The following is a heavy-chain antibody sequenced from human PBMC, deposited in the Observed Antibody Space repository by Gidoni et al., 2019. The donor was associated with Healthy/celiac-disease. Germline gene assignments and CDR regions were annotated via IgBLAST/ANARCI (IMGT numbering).Heavy chain of an antibody. J-gene: IGHJ5*02. D-gene: IGHD2-2*01. CDR2: INHSGST. CDR1: GGSFSDYY. CDR3: ARTLPFCSSASCSPGGGWFDP. V-gene: IGHV4-34*01. Sequence: QVQLQQWGAGLLKPSETLSLTCAVYGGSFSDYYWSWIRQPPGKGLEWIGEINHSGSTNYNPSIKSRVTRSVDTSKNQFSLKLSSVTAADTAVYYCARTLPFCSSASCSPGGGWFDPWGQGTLVTVSS.